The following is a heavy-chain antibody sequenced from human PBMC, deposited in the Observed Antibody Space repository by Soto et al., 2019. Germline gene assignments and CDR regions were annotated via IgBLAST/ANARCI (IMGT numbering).Heavy chain of an antibody. Sequence: GGSLRLSCAASGFTFSSYWMHWVRQAPGKGLVWVSRINSDGSSTSYADSVKGRFTISRDNAKNTLYLQMNSLRAEDTAVYYCARPIVGATFLDAFDIWGQGTMVTVS. CDR3: ARPIVGATFLDAFDI. V-gene: IGHV3-74*01. D-gene: IGHD1-26*01. CDR2: INSDGSST. CDR1: GFTFSSYW. J-gene: IGHJ3*02.